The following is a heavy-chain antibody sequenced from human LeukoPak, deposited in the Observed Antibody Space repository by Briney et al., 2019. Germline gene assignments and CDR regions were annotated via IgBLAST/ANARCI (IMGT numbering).Heavy chain of an antibody. Sequence: GESLKISCKGSGYSFPTYWIGWVRQMPGKGLEWMGIIYPGDSDTTYKPSFQGQVTISADKSISTAYLQRSSLKASDTAMYYCARSRAEKVPVWGSYRHHDAFDIWGQGTRVTVSP. V-gene: IGHV5-51*01. CDR1: GYSFPTYW. CDR3: ARSRAEKVPVWGSYRHHDAFDI. CDR2: IYPGDSDT. J-gene: IGHJ3*02. D-gene: IGHD3-16*02.